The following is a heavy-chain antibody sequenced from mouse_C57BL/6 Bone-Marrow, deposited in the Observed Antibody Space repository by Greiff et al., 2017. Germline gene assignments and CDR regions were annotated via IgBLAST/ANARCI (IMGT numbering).Heavy chain of an antibody. CDR3: TTGYGSSCYCAY. CDR2: IDPENGDT. CDR1: GFTITDDY. J-gene: IGHJ2*01. D-gene: IGHD1-1*01. Sequence: VQLQQSGAELVRPGASAKLSCTASGFTITDDYMPWVKQRPEQGLEWIGLIDPENGDTEYASKFQGKATIPADTSSNTAYLQLLSLTSADTAVYYCTTGYGSSCYCAYWGQGTTLTVSA. V-gene: IGHV14-4*01.